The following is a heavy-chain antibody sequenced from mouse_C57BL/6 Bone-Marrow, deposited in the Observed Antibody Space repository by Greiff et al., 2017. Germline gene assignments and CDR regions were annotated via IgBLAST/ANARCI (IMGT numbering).Heavy chain of an antibody. D-gene: IGHD2-1*01. CDR3: VSAVYWSGFAY. J-gene: IGHJ3*01. Sequence: EVKLVESGGGLVQPKGSLKLSCAASGFTFNTYGMHWVRQAPGKGLEWVARIRSKSSNYATYYADSVKDRFTISRDDSQSMLYLQMHHLKTRDTAMYSCVSAVYWSGFAYWGQGTLVTVSA. V-gene: IGHV10-3*01. CDR1: GFTFNTYG. CDR2: IRSKSSNYAT.